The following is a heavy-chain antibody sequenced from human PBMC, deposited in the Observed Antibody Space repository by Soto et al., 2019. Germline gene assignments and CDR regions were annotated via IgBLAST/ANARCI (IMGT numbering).Heavy chain of an antibody. CDR3: VRLIGNSWLDF. CDR2: TYYRSKWYN. D-gene: IGHD1-26*01. J-gene: IGHJ5*01. CDR1: GDSVSSSSVT. V-gene: IGHV6-1*01. Sequence: SQTLSLTCAISGDSVSSSSVTWNWIRQSPSRGLEWLGRTYYRSKWYNDYAESVKSRITINPDTSKNQFSLHLNSVTPEDTAVYFCVRLIGNSWLDFWAQGALVTVSS.